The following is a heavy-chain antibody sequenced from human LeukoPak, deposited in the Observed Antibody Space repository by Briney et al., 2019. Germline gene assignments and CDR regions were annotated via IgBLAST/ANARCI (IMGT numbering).Heavy chain of an antibody. Sequence: GGSLRLSCAASGFTVSSNYMSWVRQAPGKGLEWVSVIYSGGSTYYADSVKGRSTISRDNSKNTLYLQMNSLRAEDTAVYYCARESSSSSPREDYYYYMDVWGKGTTATVSS. V-gene: IGHV3-66*02. CDR2: IYSGGST. J-gene: IGHJ6*03. CDR3: ARESSSSSPREDYYYYMDV. D-gene: IGHD6-6*01. CDR1: GFTVSSNY.